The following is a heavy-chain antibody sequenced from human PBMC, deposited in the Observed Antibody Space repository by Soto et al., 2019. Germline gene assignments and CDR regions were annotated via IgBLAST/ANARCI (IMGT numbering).Heavy chain of an antibody. CDR3: ARASRLFGGGYYIPYGMDV. V-gene: IGHV4-4*07. CDR2: IYTSGST. D-gene: IGHD3-3*01. J-gene: IGHJ6*02. Sequence: PSETLSLTCTVSGGSISSYYWSWIRQPAGKGLEWIGRIYTSGSTNYNPSLKSRVTMSVDTSKNQFSLKLSSVTAADTAVYYCARASRLFGGGYYIPYGMDVWGQGTTVTVSS. CDR1: GGSISSYY.